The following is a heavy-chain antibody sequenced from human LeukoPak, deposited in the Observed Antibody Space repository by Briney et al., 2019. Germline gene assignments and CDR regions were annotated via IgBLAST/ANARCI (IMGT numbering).Heavy chain of an antibody. CDR1: GFTFSSYE. V-gene: IGHV3-48*03. CDR3: VRLRFWGFDY. D-gene: IGHD7-27*01. J-gene: IGHJ4*02. CDR2: IRSSGSTI. Sequence: GGSLRLSCAASGFTFSSYEMNWVRQAPGKGLEWVSHIRSSGSTIYYAESVKGRFTISRDNAKNSLYLQMNSLRAEDTAVYYCVRLRFWGFDYWGQGTLATVSS.